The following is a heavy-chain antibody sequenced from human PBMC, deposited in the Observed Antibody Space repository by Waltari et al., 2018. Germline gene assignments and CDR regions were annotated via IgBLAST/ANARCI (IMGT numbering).Heavy chain of an antibody. D-gene: IGHD3-10*02. CDR1: GYIFTAHY. CDR3: ARYVGAVRSFDI. Sequence: QEQLVQSGAEVKKPGASVKVSCKASGYIFTAHYIHWVRQAPGQGLEWMGWSSPKSGGTNYAQKVQGRVTMTRDTSTTTAYMELTSLRSDDTAVFYCARYVGAVRSFDIWGQGTKVTVSS. J-gene: IGHJ3*02. V-gene: IGHV1-2*02. CDR2: SSPKSGGT.